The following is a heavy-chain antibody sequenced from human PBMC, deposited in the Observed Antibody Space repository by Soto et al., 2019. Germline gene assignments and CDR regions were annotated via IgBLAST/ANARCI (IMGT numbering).Heavy chain of an antibody. CDR2: IYYSGST. CDR1: GGSISSYY. J-gene: IGHJ6*02. V-gene: IGHV4-59*01. Sequence: SETLSLTCTVSGGSISSYYWSWIRQPPGKGLEWIGYIYYSGSTNYNPSLKSRVTISVDTSKNQFSLKLSSVTAADTAVYYCARFPPKFAAIGPGYYYGMDVWGQGTTVTVSS. CDR3: ARFPPKFAAIGPGYYYGMDV. D-gene: IGHD2-2*01.